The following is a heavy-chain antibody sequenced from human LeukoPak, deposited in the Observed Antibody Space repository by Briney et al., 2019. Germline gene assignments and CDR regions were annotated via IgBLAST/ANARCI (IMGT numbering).Heavy chain of an antibody. J-gene: IGHJ4*02. V-gene: IGHV3-73*01. CDR2: IRSKANSYAT. Sequence: GGSLRLSCAASGFTFSGSAMHWVRQASGEGLEWDGRIRSKANSYATAYAASVKGRFTISRDDSKNTAYLQMNSLKTEDTAVYYCTSDSGSYSSHYFDYWGQGTLVTVSS. CDR1: GFTFSGSA. D-gene: IGHD1-26*01. CDR3: TSDSGSYSSHYFDY.